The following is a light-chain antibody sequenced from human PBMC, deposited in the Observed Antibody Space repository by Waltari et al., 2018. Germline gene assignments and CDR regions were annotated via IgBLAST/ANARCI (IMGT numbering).Light chain of an antibody. J-gene: IGLJ2*01. CDR3: SSDTSSSVV. Sequence: QSALTQPPSVSGSPGQSVTIPCTGTSRSVGRYNRVPWYQQPPGTAPKLMIYEVSTRPSGGPDRFSGSKSGNTASLTISGLQAEDEADYYCSSDTSSSVVFGGGTKLTVL. CDR1: SRSVGRYNR. V-gene: IGLV2-18*02. CDR2: EVS.